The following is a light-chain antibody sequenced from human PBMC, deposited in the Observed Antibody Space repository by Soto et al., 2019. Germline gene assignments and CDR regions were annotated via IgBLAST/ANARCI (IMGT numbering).Light chain of an antibody. CDR3: QQYNNWPPPLT. J-gene: IGKJ4*01. CDR1: QSVSSN. CDR2: GAS. V-gene: IGKV3-15*01. Sequence: EIVMTQSPATLSVSPGERATRSCRASQSVSSNIAWYQQKPGQAPRLLIYGASTRATGIPARFSGSGSGTEFTLTISSLQSEDFAVYYCQQYNNWPPPLTFGGGTKVEIK.